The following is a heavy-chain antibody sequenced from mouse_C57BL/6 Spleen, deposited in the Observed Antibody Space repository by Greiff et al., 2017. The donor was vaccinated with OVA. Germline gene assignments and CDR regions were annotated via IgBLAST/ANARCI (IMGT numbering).Heavy chain of an antibody. CDR1: GYTFTSYW. J-gene: IGHJ3*01. CDR3: ARDDGSSSWFAY. D-gene: IGHD1-1*01. CDR2: IHPNSGST. V-gene: IGHV1-64*01. Sequence: VKLQQPGAELVKPGASVKLSCKASGYTFTSYWMHWVKQRPGQGLEWIGMIHPNSGSTNYNEKFKSKATLTVDKSSSTAYMQLSSLTSEDSAVYYCARDDGSSSWFAYWGQGTLVTVSA.